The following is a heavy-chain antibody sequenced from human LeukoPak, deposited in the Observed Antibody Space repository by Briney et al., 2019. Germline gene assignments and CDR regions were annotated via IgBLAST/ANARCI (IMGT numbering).Heavy chain of an antibody. J-gene: IGHJ6*02. CDR2: ISYDGSNK. Sequence: GGSLRLSCAASGFTFSSYAMHWVRQAPGKGLEWVAVISYDGSNKYYADSVKGRFTISRDNSKNTLYLQMNSLRAEDTAVYYCARAARIAARMDVWGQGTTVTVSS. CDR3: ARAARIAARMDV. CDR1: GFTFSSYA. V-gene: IGHV3-30*04. D-gene: IGHD6-13*01.